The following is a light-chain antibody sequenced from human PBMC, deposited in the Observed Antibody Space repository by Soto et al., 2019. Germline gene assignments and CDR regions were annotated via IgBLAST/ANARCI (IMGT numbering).Light chain of an antibody. Sequence: DIQMTQSPSSLSASVGDRVTVTCRASQSISSFLNWYQYKPGKPPTLLIYTASSLQSGVPSRFSGSGSGTDFTLTISSLQPEDFATYYCQQSYKTPLTFGGGTKVDIK. V-gene: IGKV1-39*01. CDR2: TAS. CDR3: QQSYKTPLT. J-gene: IGKJ4*01. CDR1: QSISSF.